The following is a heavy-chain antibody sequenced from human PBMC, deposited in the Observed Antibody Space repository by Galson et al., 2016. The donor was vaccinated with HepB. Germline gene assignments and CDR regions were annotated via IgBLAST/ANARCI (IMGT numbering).Heavy chain of an antibody. V-gene: IGHV3-74*01. CDR3: ARENHYVLDV. CDR1: GFPFSVYW. CDR2: LTTDGII. D-gene: IGHD1-14*01. Sequence: SLRLSCAATGFPFSVYWMQWVRQVPGKGLVWVSRLTTDGIIGYADSVMGRFTISRDNAKNTLYLHMDSLRAEDTAVYYCARENHYVLDVWGQGTTVTVPS. J-gene: IGHJ6*02.